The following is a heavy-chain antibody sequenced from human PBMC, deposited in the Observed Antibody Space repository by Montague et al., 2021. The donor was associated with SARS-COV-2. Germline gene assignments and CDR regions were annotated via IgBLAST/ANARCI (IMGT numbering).Heavy chain of an antibody. CDR1: GGSVSSSPYY. J-gene: IGHJ6*03. Sequence: SETLSLTCTVSGGSVSSSPYYWGWIRRPPGRGLEWVGSISYSGRTYFSPSLKSRLTISVDSSENQFSLRLSSVTAADTAVYYCASSYYYGSGTYVYNYYMDVWGQGTTVTVSS. CDR3: ASSYYYGSGTYVYNYYMDV. D-gene: IGHD3-10*01. V-gene: IGHV4-39*01. CDR2: ISYSGRT.